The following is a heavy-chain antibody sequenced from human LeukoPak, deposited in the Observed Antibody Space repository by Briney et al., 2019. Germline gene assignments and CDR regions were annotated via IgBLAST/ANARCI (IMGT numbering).Heavy chain of an antibody. CDR2: ISWDGGST. CDR3: AKEATDSATIDY. CDR1: GFTFDDYT. Sequence: GGSLRLSCAASGFTFDDYTMHWVRQAPGKGLEWASLISWDGGSTYYADSVKGRFTISRDNSRNSLYLQMNSLRAEDTALYYCAKEATDSATIDYWGQGTLVTVSS. V-gene: IGHV3-43*01. J-gene: IGHJ4*02. D-gene: IGHD1-1*01.